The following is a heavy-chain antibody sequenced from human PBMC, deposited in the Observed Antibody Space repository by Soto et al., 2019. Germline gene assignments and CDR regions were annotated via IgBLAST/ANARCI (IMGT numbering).Heavy chain of an antibody. CDR2: ICHSGST. V-gene: IGHV4-30-2*01. CDR1: GGSISSGGYS. J-gene: IGHJ4*02. D-gene: IGHD2-15*01. CDR3: ARGQVIAAHH. Sequence: QLQLQESGSGLVKPSQTLSLTCAVSGGSISSGGYSWSWIRQPTGKGLEWIGCICHSGSTYYNPSLKRRVTISVDRAKNQGSLKLSPVTAVDTAVYYCARGQVIAAHHWGQGTLVTVSS.